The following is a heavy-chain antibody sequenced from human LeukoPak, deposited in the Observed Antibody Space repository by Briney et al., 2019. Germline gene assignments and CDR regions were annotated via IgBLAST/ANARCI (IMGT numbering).Heavy chain of an antibody. CDR2: VWYDGSNK. Sequence: GGSLRLSCAASGFSFSSYWMRWVRQAPGKGLEWVAVVWYDGSNKYYADSVKGRFTSSGDNSKNTLYLQMNSLRAEDTAVYYCARDLNGMDVWGQGTTVTVSS. CDR1: GFSFSSYW. V-gene: IGHV3-33*08. J-gene: IGHJ6*02. CDR3: ARDLNGMDV.